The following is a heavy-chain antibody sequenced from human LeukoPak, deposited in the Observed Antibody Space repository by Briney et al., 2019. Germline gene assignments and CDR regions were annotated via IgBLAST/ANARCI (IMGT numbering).Heavy chain of an antibody. V-gene: IGHV4-59*01. J-gene: IGHJ5*02. Sequence: PSETLSLTCTVSGGSISSYYWSWIRQPPGKGLEWIGYIYYSGSTNYNPSLKSRVTISVDTSKNQFSLKLSSVTAADTAVYYCARVRNYYDSSAFDPWGQGTWSPSPQ. CDR3: ARVRNYYDSSAFDP. D-gene: IGHD3-22*01. CDR1: GGSISSYY. CDR2: IYYSGST.